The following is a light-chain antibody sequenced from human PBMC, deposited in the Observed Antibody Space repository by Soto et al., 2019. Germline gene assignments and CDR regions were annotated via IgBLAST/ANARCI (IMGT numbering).Light chain of an antibody. CDR1: QSVTSN. Sequence: EIVMTQSPDILSLSPGERAPLSCRASQSVTSNLLRYHQKPGQAPRLIIYGASTRATGIPDRFSGSGSGTEFTLTISSLQSADFAVYYCQHCNHWLWTFGQGTQLDIK. V-gene: IGKV3-15*01. CDR3: QHCNHWLWT. J-gene: IGKJ1*01. CDR2: GAS.